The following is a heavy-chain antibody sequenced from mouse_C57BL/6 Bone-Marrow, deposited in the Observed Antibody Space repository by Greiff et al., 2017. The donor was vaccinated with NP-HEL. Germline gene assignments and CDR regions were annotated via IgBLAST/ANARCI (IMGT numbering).Heavy chain of an antibody. D-gene: IGHD3-2*02. J-gene: IGHJ3*01. CDR2: IDPSDSYT. V-gene: IGHV1-59*01. CDR1: GYTFTSYW. CDR3: ARFPAQASAWFAY. Sequence: VQLQQPGAELVRPGTSVKLSCKASGYTFTSYWMHWVKQRPGQGLEWIGVIDPSDSYTNYNQKFKGKATLTVDTSSSTAYMQLSSLTSEDSAVYYCARFPAQASAWFAYEGQGTLVTVSA.